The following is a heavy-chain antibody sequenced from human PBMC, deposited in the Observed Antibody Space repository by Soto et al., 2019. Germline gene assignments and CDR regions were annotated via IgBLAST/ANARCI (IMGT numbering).Heavy chain of an antibody. CDR2: IIPLFGTT. V-gene: IGHV1-69*19. D-gene: IGHD3-10*01. J-gene: IGHJ6*02. CDR3: EIDVAPGELSVG. CDR1: GGTFSNYV. Sequence: QVQLVQSGTEVKKPASSAKVSCKASGGTFSNYVISWVRQAPGQCLEWRGGIIPLFGTTAYAKKYQGRIATTADERTTPCYIVLSRLRLETTVGYFCEIDVAPGELSVGWGQGTTVNAS.